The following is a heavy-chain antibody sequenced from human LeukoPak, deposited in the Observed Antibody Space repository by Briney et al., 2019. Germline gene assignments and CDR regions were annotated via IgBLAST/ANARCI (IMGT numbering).Heavy chain of an antibody. D-gene: IGHD2-2*01. CDR1: GGSISSGGYY. CDR3: ARTLADTSLDY. CDR2: IYHSGST. Sequence: PSETLSLTCTVSGGSISSGGYYWNWIRQPPGKGLEWIGYIYHSGSTHYNPSLKSRVTISVDTSKNQFSLKLSSVTAADTAVYYCARTLADTSLDYWGQGTLVTVSS. J-gene: IGHJ4*02. V-gene: IGHV4-30-2*01.